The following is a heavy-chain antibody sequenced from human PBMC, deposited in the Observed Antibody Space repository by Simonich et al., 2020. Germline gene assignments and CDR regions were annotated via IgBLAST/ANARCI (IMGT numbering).Heavy chain of an antibody. CDR2: ISAYNGNT. Sequence: QVQLVQSGAEVKKPCASVKVSCKASGYTFTSYGISWVRQTPGQGLECMGCISAYNGNTNYSQKLQGRVSMTTDTYTSTDYIELRSLRSDDTAVYYCARTHRWYFDYWGQGTLVTVSS. CDR3: ARTHRWYFDY. J-gene: IGHJ4*02. V-gene: IGHV1-18*01. CDR1: GYTFTSYG. D-gene: IGHD2-15*01.